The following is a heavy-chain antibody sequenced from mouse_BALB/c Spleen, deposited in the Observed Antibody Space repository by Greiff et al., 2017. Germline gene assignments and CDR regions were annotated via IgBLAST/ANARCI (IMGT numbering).Heavy chain of an antibody. V-gene: IGHV2-9-2*01. D-gene: IGHD1-1*01. Sequence: QMQLKESGPGLVAPSQSLSITCTASGFSLTSYDISWIRQPPGKGLEWLGVIWTGGGTNYNSAFMSRLSISKDNSKSQVFLKMNSLQTDDTAIYYCVRDTGRYFDYWGQGTTLTVSS. CDR1: GFSLTSYD. CDR3: VRDTGRYFDY. CDR2: IWTGGGT. J-gene: IGHJ2*01.